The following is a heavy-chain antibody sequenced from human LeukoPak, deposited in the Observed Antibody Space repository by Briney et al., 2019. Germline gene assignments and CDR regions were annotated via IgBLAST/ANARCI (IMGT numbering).Heavy chain of an antibody. Sequence: GGSLRLSCAASGFTFSSYGMHWVRQAPGKGLEWVAVISYDGSNKYYADSVKGRFTISRDNSKNTLYLQMNSLRAEDTAVYYCAKGGHYYDRSGVLGYWGQGTLVTVSS. V-gene: IGHV3-30*18. CDR3: AKGGHYYDRSGVLGY. CDR2: ISYDGSNK. J-gene: IGHJ4*02. CDR1: GFTFSSYG. D-gene: IGHD3-22*01.